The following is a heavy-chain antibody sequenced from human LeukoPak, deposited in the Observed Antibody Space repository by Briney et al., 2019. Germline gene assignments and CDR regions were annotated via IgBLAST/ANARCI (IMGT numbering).Heavy chain of an antibody. V-gene: IGHV3-11*01. CDR1: GFTFSDYY. CDR3: ARAEDIVVVPAAMEY. Sequence: KAGGSLRLSCAASGFTFSDYYMSWIRQAPGKGLEWVSYISSSGSTIYYADSVKGRFTISRDNAKNSLCLQMNSLRAEDTAVYYCARAEDIVVVPAAMEYWGQGTLVTVSS. CDR2: ISSSGSTI. J-gene: IGHJ4*02. D-gene: IGHD2-2*01.